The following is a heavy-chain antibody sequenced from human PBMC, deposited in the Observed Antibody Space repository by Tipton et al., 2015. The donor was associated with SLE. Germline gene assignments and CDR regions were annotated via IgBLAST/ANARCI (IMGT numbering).Heavy chain of an antibody. J-gene: IGHJ4*02. CDR2: ISHSGST. Sequence: TLSLTCTVSGDSISRYYWSWIRQSPGKGLEWIGYISHSGSTTHNPSLTSRVAIAVDTSKNQFSLKLSSVTAADTAVYYCARDRLGGVIVTTFDYWGQGSLVTVSS. CDR1: GDSISRYY. V-gene: IGHV4-59*01. CDR3: ARDRLGGVIVTTFDY. D-gene: IGHD3-16*02.